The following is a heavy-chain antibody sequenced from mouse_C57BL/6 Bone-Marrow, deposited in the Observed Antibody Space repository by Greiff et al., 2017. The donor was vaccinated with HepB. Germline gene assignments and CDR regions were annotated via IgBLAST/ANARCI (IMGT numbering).Heavy chain of an antibody. CDR1: GFTFSSYA. J-gene: IGHJ3*01. CDR2: ISDGGSYT. V-gene: IGHV5-4*01. Sequence: EVQLVESGGGLVKPGGSLKLSCAASGFTFSSYAMSWVRQTPEKRLEWVATISDGGSYTYYTDNVKGRFTISRDNAKNNLYLQRSHLKSEDTAMYYCARDWDEAYWGQGTLVTVSA. CDR3: ARDWDEAY. D-gene: IGHD4-1*01.